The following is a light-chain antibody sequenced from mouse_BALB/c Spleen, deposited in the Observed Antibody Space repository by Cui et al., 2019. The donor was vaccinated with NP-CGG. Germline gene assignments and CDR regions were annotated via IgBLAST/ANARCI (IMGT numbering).Light chain of an antibody. CDR2: NAK. CDR3: QHHYGILYT. J-gene: IGKJ2*01. CDR1: ENIYNY. V-gene: IGKV12-44*01. Sequence: DIQMTQSPASLSTSVGETVTITCRASENIYNYLAWYQQKQGKSPQLLVYNAKTLAEGVPSRFSGSGSGTQFSLKINSLQPEDFGSYYCQHHYGILYTFGGGTKLEIK.